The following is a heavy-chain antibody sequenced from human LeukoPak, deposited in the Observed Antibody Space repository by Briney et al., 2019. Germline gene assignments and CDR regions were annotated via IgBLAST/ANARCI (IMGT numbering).Heavy chain of an antibody. D-gene: IGHD5-18*01. J-gene: IGHJ4*02. V-gene: IGHV3-7*01. CDR1: GFTFSSYW. Sequence: GGSLRLSCAASGFTFSSYWMNWDRQAPGKGLEWVASINHNGNVNYYVDSVKGRFTISRDNAKNSLYLQMDSLRVEDTAFYYCARDLAYSRLDYWGQGMLVTVSS. CDR2: INHNGNVN. CDR3: ARDLAYSRLDY.